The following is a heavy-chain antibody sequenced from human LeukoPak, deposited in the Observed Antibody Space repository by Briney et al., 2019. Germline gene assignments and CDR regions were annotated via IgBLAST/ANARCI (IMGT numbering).Heavy chain of an antibody. CDR1: GFTFSSYA. J-gene: IGHJ4*02. CDR3: AKDRGSGSSYYFDY. CDR2: ISAGGGGT. Sequence: GGSLRLSCAASGFTFSSYAVTWVRQSPGKGLEWVSTISAGGGGTNYADSVKGRFTISRDNSKNTLFLQMNSLRAEDTAVYYCAKDRGSGSSYYFDYWGQGTLVTVSS. D-gene: IGHD3-10*01. V-gene: IGHV3-23*01.